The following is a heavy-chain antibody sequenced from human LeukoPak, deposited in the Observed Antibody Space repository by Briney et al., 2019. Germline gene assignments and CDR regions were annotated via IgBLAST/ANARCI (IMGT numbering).Heavy chain of an antibody. CDR1: GYSISSGYY. V-gene: IGHV4-38-2*02. J-gene: IGHJ4*02. CDR2: IYHSGST. D-gene: IGHD2-8*01. Sequence: SETLSLTCTVSGYSISSGYYWGWIRQPPGKGLEWIGIIYHSGSTYYNPSLKSRVTISVDTSKNQFSLKLSSVTAADTAVYYCARVYGPVDYWGQGTLVTVSS. CDR3: ARVYGPVDY.